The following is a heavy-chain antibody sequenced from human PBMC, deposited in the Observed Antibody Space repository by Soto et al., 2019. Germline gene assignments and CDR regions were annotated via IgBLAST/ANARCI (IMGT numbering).Heavy chain of an antibody. Sequence: SETLSLTCAVYGGSFSGYYWSWIRQPPGKGLEWIGEINHSGSTNYNPSLKSRVTISVDTSKNQFSLKLSSVTAADTAVYYCAREVIGAAAGPGAFDIWGQGTMVTVS. CDR1: GGSFSGYY. D-gene: IGHD6-13*01. J-gene: IGHJ3*02. CDR3: AREVIGAAAGPGAFDI. V-gene: IGHV4-34*01. CDR2: INHSGST.